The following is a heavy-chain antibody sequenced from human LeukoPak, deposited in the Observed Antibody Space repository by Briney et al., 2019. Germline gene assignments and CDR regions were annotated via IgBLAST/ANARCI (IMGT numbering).Heavy chain of an antibody. D-gene: IGHD3-16*01. Sequence: LGGSLRLSCAASGFTFRNYWMSWVRQAPGKGPEWVANINQDGSEKYYVDSVKGRFTISRDSAKSSLYLQMDSLRAEDTAVYYCARDGAWGQGTLVTVSS. CDR1: GFTFRNYW. V-gene: IGHV3-7*01. J-gene: IGHJ4*02. CDR2: INQDGSEK. CDR3: ARDGA.